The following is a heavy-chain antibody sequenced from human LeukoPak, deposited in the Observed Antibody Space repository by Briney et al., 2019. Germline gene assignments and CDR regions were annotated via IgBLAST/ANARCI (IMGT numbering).Heavy chain of an antibody. D-gene: IGHD2-2*01. Sequence: GESLKISCKGSGYSFSSYWLGWVRQMPGKGLEWMGIIYPGDSDTRYSRSFQGQVTISADKSASTAYLQWSSLKASDTAMYYCARLNALLWNFDYWGQGTLVTVSS. CDR3: ARLNALLWNFDY. J-gene: IGHJ4*02. CDR1: GYSFSSYW. CDR2: IYPGDSDT. V-gene: IGHV5-51*01.